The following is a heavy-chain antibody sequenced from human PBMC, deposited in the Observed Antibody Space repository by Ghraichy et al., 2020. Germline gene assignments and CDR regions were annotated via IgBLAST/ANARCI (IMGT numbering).Heavy chain of an antibody. CDR2: ILGPGEAT. Sequence: GGSLRLSCAASGFIFRSFAMNWVRRAPGKGLEWVSTILGPGEATYYADSVQSRFSISRDNSKNTLFLEMKSLRAEDTAVYYCATSCRTAPGYNTNMDVWGQGTPVTVSS. CDR1: GFIFRSFA. D-gene: IGHD5-24*01. CDR3: ATSCRTAPGYNTNMDV. V-gene: IGHV3-23*01. J-gene: IGHJ6*02.